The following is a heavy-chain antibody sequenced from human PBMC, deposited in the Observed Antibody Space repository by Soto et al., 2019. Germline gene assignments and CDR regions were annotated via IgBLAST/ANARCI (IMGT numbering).Heavy chain of an antibody. Sequence: SETLSLTCAVSGGSISSSNWWSWVRQPPGKGLEWIGEIYHSGSTNYNPSLKSRVTISVDKSKNQFSLKLSSVTAADTAVYYCARVTADILTGYYGYYYYYGMDVWGQGTTGTVS. V-gene: IGHV4-4*02. J-gene: IGHJ6*02. CDR1: GGSISSSNW. CDR3: ARVTADILTGYYGYYYYYGMDV. D-gene: IGHD3-9*01. CDR2: IYHSGST.